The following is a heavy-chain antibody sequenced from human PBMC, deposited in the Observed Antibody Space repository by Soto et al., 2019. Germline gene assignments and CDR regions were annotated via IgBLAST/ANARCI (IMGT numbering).Heavy chain of an antibody. Sequence: QVQLVQSGAEVKKRGASVKVSCKASGYTFTSYDINWVRQATGQGLEWMGWMNPNSGNTGYAQKFQGRVTMNRDTSISTAYMELSSLRSEDTAVYYCARQWELSGYYYGMDVWGQGTTVTVSS. CDR2: MNPNSGNT. V-gene: IGHV1-8*01. J-gene: IGHJ6*02. D-gene: IGHD1-26*01. CDR3: ARQWELSGYYYGMDV. CDR1: GYTFTSYD.